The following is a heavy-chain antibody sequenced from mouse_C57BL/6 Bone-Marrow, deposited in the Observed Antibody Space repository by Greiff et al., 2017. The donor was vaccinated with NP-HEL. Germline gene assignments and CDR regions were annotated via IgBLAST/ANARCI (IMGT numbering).Heavy chain of an antibody. Sequence: QVQLQQSGAELVRPGSSVKLSCKASGYTFTSYWMHWVKQRPIQGLEWIGNIDPSDSETHYNQKFKDKATLTVDKSSSTAYMQLSSLTSEDSAVYYCARGYYGSRYGFAYWGQGTLVTVSA. J-gene: IGHJ3*01. V-gene: IGHV1-52*01. CDR1: GYTFTSYW. D-gene: IGHD1-1*01. CDR3: ARGYYGSRYGFAY. CDR2: IDPSDSET.